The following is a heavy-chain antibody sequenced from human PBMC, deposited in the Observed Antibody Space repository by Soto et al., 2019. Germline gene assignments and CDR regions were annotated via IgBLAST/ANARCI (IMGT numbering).Heavy chain of an antibody. V-gene: IGHV3-30*18. J-gene: IGHJ6*02. CDR3: AKDRLRMVRGVIITVYYGMDV. CDR2: ISYDGSNK. D-gene: IGHD3-10*01. Sequence: QVQLVESGGGVVQPGRSLRLSCAASGFTFSSYGMHRVRQAPGKGLEWVAVISYDGSNKYYADSVKGRFTISRDNSKNTLYLQMNSLRAEDTAVYYCAKDRLRMVRGVIITVYYGMDVWGQGTTVTVSS. CDR1: GFTFSSYG.